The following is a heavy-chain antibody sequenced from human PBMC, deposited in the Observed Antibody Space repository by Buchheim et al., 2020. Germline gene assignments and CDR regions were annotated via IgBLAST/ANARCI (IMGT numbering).Heavy chain of an antibody. CDR2: ISSSGSTI. J-gene: IGHJ6*02. V-gene: IGHV3-48*03. Sequence: QLVESGGRMVQPGGSLRLSCAAPGMAVSKYDMNWVRQAPGKGLEWVSYISSSGSTIYYADSVKGRFTISSDNAKNSLYLQMNSLRAEDTAVYYCARDSSSSGIYYYYGMDVWGQGTT. D-gene: IGHD6-6*01. CDR1: GMAVSKYD. CDR3: ARDSSSSGIYYYYGMDV.